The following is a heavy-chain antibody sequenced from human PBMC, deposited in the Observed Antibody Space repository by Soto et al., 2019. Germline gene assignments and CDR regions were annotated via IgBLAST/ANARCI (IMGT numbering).Heavy chain of an antibody. V-gene: IGHV3-30-3*01. J-gene: IGHJ4*02. D-gene: IGHD3-3*01. Sequence: QVQLVESGGGVVQPGRSLRLSCAASGFTFSNYAMHWVRQAPGKGLEWVAVISYDGSNKYYADSVKGRFTISRDNSKNTLYLQMNSLRAEDTAVYYCARDYDFWSGYHYFDYWGQGTLVTVSS. CDR1: GFTFSNYA. CDR3: ARDYDFWSGYHYFDY. CDR2: ISYDGSNK.